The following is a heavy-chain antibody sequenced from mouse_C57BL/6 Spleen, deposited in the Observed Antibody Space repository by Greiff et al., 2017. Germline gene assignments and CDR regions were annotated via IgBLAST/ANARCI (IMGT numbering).Heavy chain of an antibody. Sequence: QVQLQQSGAELVKPGASVKISCKASGYAFSSYWMNWVKQRPGKGLEWIGQIYPGDGDTNYNGKFKGKATLTADKSSSTAYMQLSSLTSEDSAVYFCARRGLWTYAMDYWGQGTSVTVSS. J-gene: IGHJ4*01. CDR1: GYAFSSYW. CDR3: ARRGLWTYAMDY. CDR2: IYPGDGDT. D-gene: IGHD1-1*02. V-gene: IGHV1-80*01.